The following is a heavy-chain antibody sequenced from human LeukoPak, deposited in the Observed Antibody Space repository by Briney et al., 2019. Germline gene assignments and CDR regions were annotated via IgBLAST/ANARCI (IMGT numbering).Heavy chain of an antibody. Sequence: GGSLRLSCAASGFTFSSYWMSWVRQAPGKGLEWVANIKQDGSEKYYVDSVKGRFTISRDNAKNSLYLQMNSLRAEDTAVYYCAKDLGFCGGDCYVFDYWGQGTLVTVSS. CDR2: IKQDGSEK. D-gene: IGHD2-21*02. J-gene: IGHJ4*02. CDR1: GFTFSSYW. V-gene: IGHV3-7*03. CDR3: AKDLGFCGGDCYVFDY.